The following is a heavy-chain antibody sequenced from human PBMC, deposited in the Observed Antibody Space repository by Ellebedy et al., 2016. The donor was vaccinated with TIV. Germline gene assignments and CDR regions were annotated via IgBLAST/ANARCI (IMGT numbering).Heavy chain of an antibody. J-gene: IGHJ6*03. Sequence: SETLSLXCAVSGGSISSGGYSWSWIRQPPGKGLEWIGYIYHSGSTYYNPSLKSRVTISVDRSKNQFSLKLSSVTAADTAVYYCARGYYSHFHYYYYMDVWGKGTTVTVSS. CDR1: GGSISSGGYS. CDR3: ARGYYSHFHYYYYMDV. D-gene: IGHD4-11*01. CDR2: IYHSGST. V-gene: IGHV4-30-2*01.